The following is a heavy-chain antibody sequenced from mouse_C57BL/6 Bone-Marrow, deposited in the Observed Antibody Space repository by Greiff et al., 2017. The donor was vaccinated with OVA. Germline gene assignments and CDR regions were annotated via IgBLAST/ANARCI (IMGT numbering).Heavy chain of an antibody. CDR2: IDPSDSYT. CDR3: ARTYYGNYWYFDN. CDR1: GYTFPSYW. D-gene: IGHD2-10*01. J-gene: IGHJ2*01. V-gene: IGHV1-69*01. Sequence: QVQLQQPGAELVMPGASVKLSCKASGYTFPSYWMSWVKQSPGQGLEWIGEIDPSDSYTNYNQKFKGKVTLTVDKSSSTAYMQLSSLTSEDSAVYYCARTYYGNYWYFDNWGQGTTLTVSA.